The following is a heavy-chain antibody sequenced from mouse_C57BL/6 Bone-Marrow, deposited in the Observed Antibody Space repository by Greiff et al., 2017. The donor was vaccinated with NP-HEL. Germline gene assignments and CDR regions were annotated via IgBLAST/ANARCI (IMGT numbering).Heavy chain of an antibody. J-gene: IGHJ3*01. V-gene: IGHV1-12*01. Sequence: LQQSGAELVRPGASVKMSCKASGYTFTSYNMHWVKQTPRQGLEWIGAIYPGNGDTSYNQKFKGKATLTVDKSSSTAYMQLSSLTSEYSEVDVCASGSYGGSPWFAYWGQGTLVTVSA. D-gene: IGHD1-1*01. CDR3: ASGSYGGSPWFAY. CDR2: IYPGNGDT. CDR1: GYTFTSYN.